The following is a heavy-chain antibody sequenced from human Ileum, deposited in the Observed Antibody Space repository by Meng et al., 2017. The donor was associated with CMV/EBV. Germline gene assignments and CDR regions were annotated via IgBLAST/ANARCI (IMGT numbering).Heavy chain of an antibody. CDR3: ARDRLWAFDF. CDR1: GDSVSSDTVA. V-gene: IGHV6-1*01. D-gene: IGHD3-16*01. Sequence: QVQPQKSGPGLVKPSQNLTLTCAISGDSVSSDTVAWNWIRQSPSRGLEWLGRTYYRSEWGSDYAVSVKSRVTINADTAKNQFSLQLNSVTPEDTAVYFCARDRLWAFDFWGQGTMVTVSS. CDR2: TYYRSEWGS. J-gene: IGHJ3*01.